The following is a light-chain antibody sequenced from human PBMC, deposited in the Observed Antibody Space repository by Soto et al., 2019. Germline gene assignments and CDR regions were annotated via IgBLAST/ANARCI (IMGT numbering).Light chain of an antibody. CDR3: GSFAGG. V-gene: IGLV2-11*01. CDR2: DVN. Sequence: QSVLTQPRSVSGSPGQSVTISCTGTNSDVGAYNYVSWYQQHPGKAPKLIIYDVNKRPSGVPDRFSGSKSGNTASLTISGLQAEDEADYHCGSFAGGFGGGTKVTVL. J-gene: IGLJ2*01. CDR1: NSDVGAYNY.